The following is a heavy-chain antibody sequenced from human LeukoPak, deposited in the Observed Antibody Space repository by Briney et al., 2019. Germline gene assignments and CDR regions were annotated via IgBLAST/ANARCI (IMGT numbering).Heavy chain of an antibody. CDR2: IKQDGSEK. Sequence: GGSLRLSCAASGFTFSSYWMSWVRQAPGKGLEWVANIKQDGSEKYYVDSVKGRFTISRDNAKNSLYLQMNSLRAEDTAVYYCAKEGSYGDWGQGFDYWGQGTLVTVSS. CDR1: GFTFSSYW. V-gene: IGHV3-7*01. J-gene: IGHJ4*02. D-gene: IGHD4-17*01. CDR3: AKEGSYGDWGQGFDY.